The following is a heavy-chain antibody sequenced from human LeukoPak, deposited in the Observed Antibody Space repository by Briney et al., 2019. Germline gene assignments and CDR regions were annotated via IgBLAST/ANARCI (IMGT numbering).Heavy chain of an antibody. CDR2: IYPGDSDT. D-gene: IGHD3-22*01. CDR1: GYSFTSYW. V-gene: IGHV5-51*01. J-gene: IGHJ3*02. Sequence: GESLKISCKGSGYSFTSYWIGWVRQMPGKGLEWMGIIYPGDSDTRYSPSFQGQVTISADKSISTAYLQWSSLKASDTAMYYCARPSRGYYYDSSGYPDAFDIWGRGTMVTVSS. CDR3: ARPSRGYYYDSSGYPDAFDI.